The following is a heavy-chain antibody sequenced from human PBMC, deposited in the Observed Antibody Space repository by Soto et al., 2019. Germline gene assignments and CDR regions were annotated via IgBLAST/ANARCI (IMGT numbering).Heavy chain of an antibody. J-gene: IGHJ4*02. CDR1: GFTVSSNY. V-gene: IGHV3-23*01. CDR2: ISGSGGST. CDR3: AVDYTHFDY. D-gene: IGHD4-4*01. Sequence: GALRLSCAASGFTVSSNYMSWVRQAPGKGLEWVSAISGSGGSTYYADSVKGRFTISRDNSKNTLYLQMNSLRAEDTAVYYCAVDYTHFDYWGQGTLVTVSS.